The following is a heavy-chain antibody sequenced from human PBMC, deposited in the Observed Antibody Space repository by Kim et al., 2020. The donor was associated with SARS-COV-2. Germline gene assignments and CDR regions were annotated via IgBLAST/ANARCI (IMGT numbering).Heavy chain of an antibody. J-gene: IGHJ4*01. V-gene: IGHV3-23*01. CDR2: ISSSGGNT. Sequence: GGSLRLSCAASGFTFTSHAMSWVRQAPGKGLEWVSGISSSGGNTYYADSVKGRFTISRDNSKNTVYLQMNTLRAEDTAVYYCAKDGWFAESPYYFDYWG. D-gene: IGHD3-10*01. CDR1: GFTFTSHA. CDR3: AKDGWFAESPYYFDY.